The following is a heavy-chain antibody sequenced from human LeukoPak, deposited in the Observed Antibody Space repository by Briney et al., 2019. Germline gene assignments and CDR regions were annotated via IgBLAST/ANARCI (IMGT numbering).Heavy chain of an antibody. CDR3: ARRGVVEMR. Sequence: SSYYWGWIRQPPGKGLEWIGSIYYSGSTYYNPSLKSRVTISVDTSKNQFSLKLSSVTAADTAVYYCARRGVVEMRWGQGTLVTVSS. V-gene: IGHV4-39*01. CDR1: SSYY. J-gene: IGHJ4*02. CDR2: IYYSGST. D-gene: IGHD3-22*01.